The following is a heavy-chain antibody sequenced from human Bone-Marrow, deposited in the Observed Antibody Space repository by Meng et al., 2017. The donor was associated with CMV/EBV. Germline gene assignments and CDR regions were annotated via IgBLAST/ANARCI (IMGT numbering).Heavy chain of an antibody. Sequence: SVKVSCKASGGTFSSYAISWVRQAPGQGLEWMGGIIPILGIANYAQKFQGRVTITADKSTSTAYMWQRSLRSEDTAVYYCARVKEGVTTGAPGWFDPWGQGTLVPVSS. CDR2: IIPILGIA. CDR1: GGTFSSYA. D-gene: IGHD4-11*01. J-gene: IGHJ5*02. CDR3: ARVKEGVTTGAPGWFDP. V-gene: IGHV1-69*10.